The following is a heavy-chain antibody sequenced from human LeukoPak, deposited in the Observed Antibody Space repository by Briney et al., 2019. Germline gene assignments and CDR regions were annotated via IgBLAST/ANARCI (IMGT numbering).Heavy chain of an antibody. CDR1: GGSISRYY. Sequence: SETLSLTCTVSGGSISRYYWSWIRQPPGKGLEWIGYIYYSGSTNYNPSLKSRVTISVDTSKNQFSLKLSSVTAADTAVYYCARRGNEGDPDDYWGQGTLVTVSS. D-gene: IGHD1-1*01. CDR3: ARRGNEGDPDDY. J-gene: IGHJ4*02. V-gene: IGHV4-59*08. CDR2: IYYSGST.